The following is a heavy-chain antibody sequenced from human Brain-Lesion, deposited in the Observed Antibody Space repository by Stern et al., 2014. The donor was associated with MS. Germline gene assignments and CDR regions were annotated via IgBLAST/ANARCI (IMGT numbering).Heavy chain of an antibody. CDR2: IYSSGFT. J-gene: IGHJ4*02. V-gene: IGHV4-39*01. D-gene: IGHD1-26*01. CDR3: ARHDSVPRPSQLYSARDRGPGYFDY. CDR1: GGSISSSTYY. Sequence: VQLVESGPGLVKPSETLSLTCTVSGGSISSSTYYWGWIRQPPGKGLEWIGNIYSSGFTYYNPSLQSRVTISVDMSKNQFPLKLSSVPAADTAFYYCARHDSVPRPSQLYSARDRGPGYFDYWGQGTLVTVSS.